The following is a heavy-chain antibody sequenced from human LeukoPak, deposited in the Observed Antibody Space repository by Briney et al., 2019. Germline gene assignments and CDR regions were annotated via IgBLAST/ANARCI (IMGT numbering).Heavy chain of an antibody. CDR2: ISGSGGST. CDR3: AKGTAYGDYLDAFDI. V-gene: IGHV3-23*01. J-gene: IGHJ3*02. CDR1: GFTFSSYA. D-gene: IGHD4-17*01. Sequence: GGSLRLSCAASGFTFSSYAMSWVRQAPGKGLEWVSAISGSGGSTYYADSVKGRFTISRDNSKNMLYLQMNSLRAEDTAVYYCAKGTAYGDYLDAFDIWGQGTMVTVSS.